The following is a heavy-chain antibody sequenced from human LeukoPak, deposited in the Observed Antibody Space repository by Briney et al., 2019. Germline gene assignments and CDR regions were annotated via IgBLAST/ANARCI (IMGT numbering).Heavy chain of an antibody. CDR3: ARLSAAVHFGAFDL. CDR2: IYYSGST. J-gene: IGHJ3*01. D-gene: IGHD3-3*01. Sequence: SETLSLTCTVSGGSISSSSYYWGWIRQPPGKGLEWIGSIYYSGSTYYNPSLKSRVTISVDKSKNHFSLRLTSVTAADTAVYYCARLSAAVHFGAFDLWGQGTMVTVSS. V-gene: IGHV4-39*02. CDR1: GGSISSSSYY.